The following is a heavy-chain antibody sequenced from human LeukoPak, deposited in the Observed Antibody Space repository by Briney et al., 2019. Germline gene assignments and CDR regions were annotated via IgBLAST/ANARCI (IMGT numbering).Heavy chain of an antibody. V-gene: IGHV4-4*07. CDR3: ARDDPPHYDFWSGYTALGYYYYGMDV. CDR1: GGSISSYY. J-gene: IGHJ6*02. CDR2: IYTSGST. D-gene: IGHD3-3*01. Sequence: PSETLSLTRTVSGGSISSYYWSWIRQPPGKGLEWIGRIYTSGSTNYNPSLKSRVTMSVDASKNQFSLKLSSVTAADTAVYYCARDDPPHYDFWSGYTALGYYYYGMDVWGQGTTVTVSS.